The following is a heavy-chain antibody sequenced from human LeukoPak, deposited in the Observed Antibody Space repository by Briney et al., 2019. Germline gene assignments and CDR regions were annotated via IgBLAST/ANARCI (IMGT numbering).Heavy chain of an antibody. CDR1: GFTFSSYG. Sequence: GASLRLSCVASGFTFSSYGMSWVRQAPGKGLEWVSAISGSGGTTYNADSVKGRFTISRDNSRKTLYLQMNSLRAEDTAVYYCAKDGGSYQFDSWGQGTLVTVSS. V-gene: IGHV3-23*01. J-gene: IGHJ5*01. CDR3: AKDGGSYQFDS. D-gene: IGHD1-26*01. CDR2: ISGSGGTT.